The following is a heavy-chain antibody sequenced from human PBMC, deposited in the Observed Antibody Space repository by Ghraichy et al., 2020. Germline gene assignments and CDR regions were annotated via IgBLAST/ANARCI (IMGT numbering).Heavy chain of an antibody. Sequence: GGSLRLSCAASGFTFSSYAMSWVRQAPGKGLEWVSAISGSGGSTYYADSVKGRFTISRDNFKNTLYLQMNSLRAEDTAVYYCAKDPRITIFGVVHYWGQGTLVTVSS. CDR2: ISGSGGST. J-gene: IGHJ4*02. CDR1: GFTFSSYA. D-gene: IGHD3-3*01. V-gene: IGHV3-23*01. CDR3: AKDPRITIFGVVHY.